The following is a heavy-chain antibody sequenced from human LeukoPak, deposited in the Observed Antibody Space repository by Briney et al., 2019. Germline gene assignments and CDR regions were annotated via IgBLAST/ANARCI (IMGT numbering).Heavy chain of an antibody. J-gene: IGHJ4*02. V-gene: IGHV3-30*18. Sequence: PGGSPRLSCAASGFTFSSYGMHWVRQAPGKGLEWVAVISYDGSNKYYADSVKGRFTISRDNSKNTLYLQMNSLRAEDTAVYYCAKSAMVRGPIAKDYFDYWGQGTLVTVSS. CDR1: GFTFSSYG. CDR2: ISYDGSNK. D-gene: IGHD3-10*01. CDR3: AKSAMVRGPIAKDYFDY.